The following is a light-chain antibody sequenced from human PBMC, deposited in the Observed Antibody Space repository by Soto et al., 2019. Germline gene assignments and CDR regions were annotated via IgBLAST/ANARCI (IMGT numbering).Light chain of an antibody. CDR1: QSISNH. V-gene: IGKV1-39*01. Sequence: DIQMTQSPSSLSASVGDRVIITCRASQSISNHLNWYQQKPGKAPKLLIFAASSLQSGVPSRFSGSGSGTDFTLTISSLEPEDFAVYYCQLRNNWPPEVTFGPGTKVDIK. CDR2: AAS. CDR3: QLRNNWPPEVT. J-gene: IGKJ3*01.